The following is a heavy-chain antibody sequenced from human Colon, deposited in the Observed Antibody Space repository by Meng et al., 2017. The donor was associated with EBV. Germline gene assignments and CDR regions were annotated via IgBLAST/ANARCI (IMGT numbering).Heavy chain of an antibody. CDR2: IYYSGST. CDR1: GGSVSSGGYY. Sequence: QVQRQESGPGLVTPSHTLSLTCTVSGGSVSSGGYYWTWIRQHPGKGLEWFGHIYYSGSTFYNPSLKRRVIISIDTSKNQFSLNLRSVTAADTAVYYCARVSSGWDYFDYWGQGTLVTVSS. D-gene: IGHD6-19*01. V-gene: IGHV4-31*03. CDR3: ARVSSGWDYFDY. J-gene: IGHJ4*02.